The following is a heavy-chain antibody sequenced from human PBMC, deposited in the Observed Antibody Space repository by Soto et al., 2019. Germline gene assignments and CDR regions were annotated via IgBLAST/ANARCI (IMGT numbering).Heavy chain of an antibody. D-gene: IGHD2-2*01. J-gene: IGHJ4*02. CDR1: GFTFSSYG. CDR2: ISYDGSNK. V-gene: IGHV3-30*18. Sequence: QVQLVESGGGVVQPGRSLRLSCAASGFTFSSYGMHWVRQAPGKGLEWVAVISYDGSNKYYADSVKGRFTISRDNSKNTLYLQMNSLRAEDTAVYYCAKDFSYCSSTSCLGGYFDYWGQGTLVTVSS. CDR3: AKDFSYCSSTSCLGGYFDY.